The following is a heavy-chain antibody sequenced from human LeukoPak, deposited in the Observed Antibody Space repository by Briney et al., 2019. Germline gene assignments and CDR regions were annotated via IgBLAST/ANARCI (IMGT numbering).Heavy chain of an antibody. CDR1: GFTFSSYE. D-gene: IGHD3-10*02. V-gene: IGHV3-48*03. CDR2: ISSSGSTI. Sequence: GGSLRLSCAASGFTFSSYEMNWVRQAPGKGLEWVSYISSSGSTIYYADSMKGRFTISRDNAKNSLYLQMDSLRAEDTAVYYCAELGITMIGGVWGKGTTVTISS. J-gene: IGHJ6*04. CDR3: AELGITMIGGV.